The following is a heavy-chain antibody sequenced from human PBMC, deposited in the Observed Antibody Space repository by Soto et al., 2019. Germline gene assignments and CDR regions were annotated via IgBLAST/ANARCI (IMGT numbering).Heavy chain of an antibody. J-gene: IGHJ6*03. V-gene: IGHV3-23*01. CDR3: AKRPYDFGSGSNLYYMDV. D-gene: IGHD3-10*01. Sequence: GGSLRLSCAASGFTFSSYAMTWVRQAPGMGLEWVSSISGSGSRTYYADSVKGRFTISRDNSKNTLYLQLNSLRAEDTAVYYCAKRPYDFGSGSNLYYMDVWGKGTTVTVSS. CDR2: ISGSGSRT. CDR1: GFTFSSYA.